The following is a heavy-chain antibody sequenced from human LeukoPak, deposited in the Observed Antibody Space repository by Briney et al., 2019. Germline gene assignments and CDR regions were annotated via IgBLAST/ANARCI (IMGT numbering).Heavy chain of an antibody. CDR2: IYHSGGS. D-gene: IGHD1-1*01. Sequence: PSETLSLTCVVSGYSISNDYYWGWIRQPPGKGLEWIGNIYHSGGSYYNPSLKSRVTILVDTSKNQSSLKLSSVTAADTAVYYCAKASTTGIHHWFDPWGQGNLVTVSS. CDR3: AKASTTGIHHWFDP. V-gene: IGHV4-38-2*01. CDR1: GYSISNDYY. J-gene: IGHJ5*02.